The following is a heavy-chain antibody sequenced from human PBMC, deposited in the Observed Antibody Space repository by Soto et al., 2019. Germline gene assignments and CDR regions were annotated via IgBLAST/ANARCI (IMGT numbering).Heavy chain of an antibody. J-gene: IGHJ4*02. CDR1: GFTFSSYA. V-gene: IGHV3-23*01. CDR2: ISGSGGST. CDR3: AKGDYAVVAATTFDY. Sequence: GGSLRLSCAASGFTFSSYAMSWVRQAPGKGLEWVSAISGSGGSTYYADSVKGRFTISRDNSKNTPYLQMNSLRAEDTAVYYCAKGDYAVVAATTFDYWGQGTLVTVSS. D-gene: IGHD2-15*01.